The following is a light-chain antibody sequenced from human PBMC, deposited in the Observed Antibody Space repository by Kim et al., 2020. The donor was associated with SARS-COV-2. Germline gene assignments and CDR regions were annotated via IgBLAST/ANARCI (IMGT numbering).Light chain of an antibody. CDR1: QTVGSW. CDR2: STS. V-gene: IGKV1D-12*01. J-gene: IGKJ1*01. CDR3: QQSYNFPRT. Sequence: DIQMTQSPSSVSASVGDTLTITCRATQTVGSWLAWYQQKPGTAPRLLIYSTSSLQSGAPSRFSGSGSGTVYTLTITSLQPEDFATYYCQQSYNFPRTFGQGTNVDIK.